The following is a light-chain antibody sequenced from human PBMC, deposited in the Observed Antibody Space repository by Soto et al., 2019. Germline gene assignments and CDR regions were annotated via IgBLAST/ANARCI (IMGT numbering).Light chain of an antibody. Sequence: EIVLTQSPATLSLSPGERATLSCRASQSVSTSLAWYQQKPGQAPRLLIYSASNRATGIPARFSARGSGTDFTLTISGLEPEDFAVYYCQQRTNWPLFGQGTKVEI. CDR1: QSVSTS. V-gene: IGKV3-11*01. J-gene: IGKJ1*01. CDR3: QQRTNWPL. CDR2: SAS.